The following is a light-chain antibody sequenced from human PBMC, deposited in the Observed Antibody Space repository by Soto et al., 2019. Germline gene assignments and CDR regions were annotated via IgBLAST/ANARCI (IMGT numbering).Light chain of an antibody. J-gene: IGLJ3*02. V-gene: IGLV2-14*01. CDR1: SSDVGTYNY. CDR3: SSYTSSGTWV. Sequence: QSVLTQPASVSGSPGQSITISCTGTSSDVGTYNYVSWYQQHPGKAPKLMIYEVSNRPPGVSNRFSGSKSGNTASLTISGLQAEDEADYYCSSYTSSGTWVFGGGTKLTVL. CDR2: EVS.